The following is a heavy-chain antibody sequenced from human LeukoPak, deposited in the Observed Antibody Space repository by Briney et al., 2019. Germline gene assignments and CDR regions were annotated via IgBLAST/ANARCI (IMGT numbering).Heavy chain of an antibody. D-gene: IGHD3-22*01. V-gene: IGHV3-21*01. CDR1: GFIFSSYS. J-gene: IGHJ4*02. CDR2: ITSSSSYI. Sequence: GGSLRLSCAVSGFIFSSYSMNWVRQAPGKGLEWVSSITSSSSYIYYADSVKGRFTISRDNAKNSLYLQMNSLRAEDTAVYYCARDGVYYDSSGPDYWGQGTLVTVSS. CDR3: ARDGVYYDSSGPDY.